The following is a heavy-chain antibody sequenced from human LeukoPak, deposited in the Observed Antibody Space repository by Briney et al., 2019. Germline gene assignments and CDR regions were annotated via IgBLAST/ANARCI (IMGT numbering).Heavy chain of an antibody. J-gene: IGHJ6*04. CDR2: INHSGST. Sequence: PSETLSLTCAVYGGSFSGYYWSWIRQPPGKGLEWIGEINHSGSTNYNPSLKSRVTISVDTSKNQFSLKLSSMTAADTAVYYCARGQWLVHYYYYGMDVWGKGTTVTVSS. D-gene: IGHD6-19*01. CDR1: GGSFSGYY. CDR3: ARGQWLVHYYYYGMDV. V-gene: IGHV4-34*01.